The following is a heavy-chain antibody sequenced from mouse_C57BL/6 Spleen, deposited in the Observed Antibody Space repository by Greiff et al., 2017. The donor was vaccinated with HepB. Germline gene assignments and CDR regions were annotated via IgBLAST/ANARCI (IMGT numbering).Heavy chain of an antibody. CDR2: INPETGGI. Sequence: QVQFQQSGAELVRPGASLTLSCKASGFTFTDYEMHWVKQTPVNGLEWIGAINPETGGIAYNQNFKSKSILTADNSSSTAYMEHRSLTSEDSAVYYCTNDGYWDWGQGALVTVST. CDR3: TNDGYWD. V-gene: IGHV1-15*01. CDR1: GFTFTDYE. J-gene: IGHJ3*01. D-gene: IGHD2-3*01.